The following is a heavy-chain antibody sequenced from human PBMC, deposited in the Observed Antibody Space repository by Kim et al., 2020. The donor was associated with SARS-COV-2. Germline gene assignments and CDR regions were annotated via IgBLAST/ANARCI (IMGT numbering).Heavy chain of an antibody. CDR3: SAVKPGAN. D-gene: IGHD3-10*01. CDR2: KGDAT. V-gene: IGHV3-73*01. Sequence: KGDATAYAASVKGRFTISRDDSENTAYLQMNSLQSGYTAIYYCSAVKPGANWGQGTLVTVSS. J-gene: IGHJ4*02.